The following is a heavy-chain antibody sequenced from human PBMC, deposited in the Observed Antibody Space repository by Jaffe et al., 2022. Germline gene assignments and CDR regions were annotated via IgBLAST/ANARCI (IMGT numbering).Heavy chain of an antibody. J-gene: IGHJ4*02. D-gene: IGHD1-26*01. V-gene: IGHV3-30*02. CDR1: GFTFSSYG. CDR3: AKDGKWELPYFDY. Sequence: QVQLVESGGGVVQPGGSLRLSCAASGFTFSSYGMHWVRQAPGKGLEWVAFIRYDGSNKYYADSVKGRFTISRDNSKNTLYLQMNSLRAEDTAVYYCAKDGKWELPYFDYWGQGTLVTVSS. CDR2: IRYDGSNK.